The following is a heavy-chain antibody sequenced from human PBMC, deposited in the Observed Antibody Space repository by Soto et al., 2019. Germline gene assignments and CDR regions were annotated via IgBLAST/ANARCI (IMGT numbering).Heavy chain of an antibody. CDR1: GYTFTNYA. D-gene: IGHD2-15*01. V-gene: IGHV1-3*01. CDR3: ARDCSGGPPGYFDN. CDR2: IYAGNGNT. Sequence: ASVKVSCKASGYTFTNYAIHWVRQAPGQRLEWMGWIYAGNGNTEYSQKFQDRVTFTRDTSASTAYMDLSSLRSEDTAVYYCARDCSGGPPGYFDNWGQGTPVTVSS. J-gene: IGHJ4*02.